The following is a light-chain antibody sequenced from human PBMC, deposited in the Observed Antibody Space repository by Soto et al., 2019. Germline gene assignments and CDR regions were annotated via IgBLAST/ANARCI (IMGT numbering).Light chain of an antibody. CDR3: QQYATRPWT. CDR1: QSVSGSY. J-gene: IGKJ1*01. V-gene: IGKV3-20*01. Sequence: EIVLTQSPGTLSLSPGERATLSCRARQSVSGSYLAWYQQKPGQSPRLLIHGASSRATGIPDRFSGSGSGTDFTLTISRLEPEDFAVYYFQQYATRPWTFGQGTKVESK. CDR2: GAS.